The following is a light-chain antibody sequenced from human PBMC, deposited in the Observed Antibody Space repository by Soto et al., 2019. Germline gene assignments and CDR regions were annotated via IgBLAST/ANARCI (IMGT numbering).Light chain of an antibody. CDR2: EVS. CDR1: SSDVGSYNL. CDR3: CSYAGSRTPLI. J-gene: IGLJ1*01. V-gene: IGLV2-23*02. Sequence: QSALTQAASVSGSPGQSITISCTGTSSDVGSYNLVSWYQQHPGKAPKLMIYEVSKRPSGLSNRFSGSKSGNTASLTISGLQADDEADYYCCSYAGSRTPLIFGTGTXVTVL.